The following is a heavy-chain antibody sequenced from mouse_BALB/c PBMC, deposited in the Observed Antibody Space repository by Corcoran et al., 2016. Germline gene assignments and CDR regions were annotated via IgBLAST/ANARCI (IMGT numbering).Heavy chain of an antibody. Sequence: EVQLQQSGPELVKPGASMKISCKASGYSFTGYTMNWVKQSHGKNLEWIGLINPYNGGTSYNKKFKGKATLTVDKSSSTAYMELLSLTSEDSAVYYCARREIYYDYDDAMDYWGQGTSVTVSS. V-gene: IGHV1-18*01. J-gene: IGHJ4*01. CDR1: GYSFTGYT. D-gene: IGHD2-4*01. CDR3: ARREIYYDYDDAMDY. CDR2: INPYNGGT.